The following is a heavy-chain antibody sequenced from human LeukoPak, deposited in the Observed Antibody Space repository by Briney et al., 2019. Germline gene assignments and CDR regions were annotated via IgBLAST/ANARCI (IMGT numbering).Heavy chain of an antibody. J-gene: IGHJ4*02. CDR3: ARDINWGSGYFDY. Sequence: SETLSLTCAVYGGSFSGYYWSWIRQPPGKGLEWIGEINHSGSTNYNPSLKSRVTISVDTSKNQFSLKLSSVTAADTAVYYCARDINWGSGYFDYWGQGTLVTVSS. CDR2: INHSGST. V-gene: IGHV4-34*01. D-gene: IGHD7-27*01. CDR1: GGSFSGYY.